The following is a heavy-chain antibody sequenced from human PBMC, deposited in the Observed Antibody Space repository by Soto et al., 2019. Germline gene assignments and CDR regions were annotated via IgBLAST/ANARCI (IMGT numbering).Heavy chain of an antibody. Sequence: QVQLVESGGGVVQPGRSLRLSCAASGFTFSSFAMHWVRQAPGKGLEWLAVISSDVVNYYYAESVKGRFTISRDNSKKTLYLQMASLRNEDTAVYYCARGGAGTPEGLGYWGQGTLVTVSS. V-gene: IGHV3-30-3*01. CDR1: GFTFSSFA. J-gene: IGHJ4*02. CDR2: ISSDVVNY. D-gene: IGHD3-10*01. CDR3: ARGGAGTPEGLGY.